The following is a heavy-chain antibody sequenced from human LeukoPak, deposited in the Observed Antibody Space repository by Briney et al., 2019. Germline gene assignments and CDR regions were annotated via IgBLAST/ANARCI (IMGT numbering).Heavy chain of an antibody. CDR3: ARESYSSAWFFNY. V-gene: IGHV4-39*02. J-gene: IGHJ4*02. CDR2: IYYSGST. Sequence: SETLSLTCTVSGGSISGSNYYWGWIRQPPGKGLEWIGSIYYSGSTYCNPSLKSRVTISVDTSKNQFSLKLNSVTAADTAVYYCARESYSSAWFFNYWGQGTLVTVSS. CDR1: GGSISGSNYY. D-gene: IGHD6-19*01.